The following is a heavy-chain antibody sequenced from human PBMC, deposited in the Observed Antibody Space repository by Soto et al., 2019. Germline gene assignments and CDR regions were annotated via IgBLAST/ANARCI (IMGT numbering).Heavy chain of an antibody. CDR2: IYYRGST. V-gene: IGHV4-31*03. CDR1: GGSISSGGYY. Sequence: QVQLQESGPGLVKPSQTLSLTCTVSGGSISSGGYYWSWIRQHPGKGLELIGYIYYRGSTYYNPSFKCRVTLSVDTSKNLFSLKLSSVTAADTAVYYCARDRVDYGDYAHPGYSYYYMDVWGKGTTVTVSS. CDR3: ARDRVDYGDYAHPGYSYYYMDV. J-gene: IGHJ6*03. D-gene: IGHD4-17*01.